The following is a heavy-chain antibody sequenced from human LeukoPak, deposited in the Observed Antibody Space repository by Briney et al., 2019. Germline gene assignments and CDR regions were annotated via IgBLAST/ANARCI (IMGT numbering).Heavy chain of an antibody. Sequence: SQTLSLTCTVSGVSISSGDYYWGWIREPPGKGLEWIGYIYYSGSTYYNPSLKSRVTISVDTSKNQFSLKLSSVTAADTAVYYCARVGDYYDSSGYYLFDYWGQGTLVTVSS. CDR2: IYYSGST. J-gene: IGHJ4*02. D-gene: IGHD3-22*01. CDR3: ARVGDYYDSSGYYLFDY. CDR1: GVSISSGDYY. V-gene: IGHV4-30-4*01.